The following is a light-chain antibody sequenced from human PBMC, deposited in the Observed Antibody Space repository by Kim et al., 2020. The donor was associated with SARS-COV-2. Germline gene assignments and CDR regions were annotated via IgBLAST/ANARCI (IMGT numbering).Light chain of an antibody. J-gene: IGKJ2*01. V-gene: IGKV3-20*01. Sequence: EIVLSQSPGTLSLSPGERATLSCRASQSVSSSYLAWYQQKPGQAPRLLIYGASSSATGIPDRFSGSGSGTDFTLTISRLEPEDFAVYYCQQYGSSLLYTFGQGTKLEI. CDR3: QQYGSSLLYT. CDR2: GAS. CDR1: QSVSSSY.